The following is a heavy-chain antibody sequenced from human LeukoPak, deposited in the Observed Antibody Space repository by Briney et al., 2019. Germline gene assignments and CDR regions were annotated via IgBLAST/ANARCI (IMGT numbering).Heavy chain of an antibody. V-gene: IGHV3-21*01. Sequence: GGSLRLSCAASGFTFSTYNMNWVRQAPGKGLEWVSSIGNSSYKYYADSVKGRFTISRDNAKNSVYLQLNSLRAEDTALYYCARDVPLDDYYGSGTYSYYFGSWGQGALVTVSS. CDR2: IGNSSYK. J-gene: IGHJ4*02. D-gene: IGHD3-10*01. CDR3: ARDVPLDDYYGSGTYSYYFGS. CDR1: GFTFSTYN.